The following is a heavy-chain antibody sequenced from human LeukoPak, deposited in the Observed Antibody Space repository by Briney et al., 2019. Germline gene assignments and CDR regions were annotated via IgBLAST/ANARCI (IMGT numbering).Heavy chain of an antibody. CDR2: ISSSGSNI. V-gene: IGHV3-48*03. CDR1: GFTFSSYE. D-gene: IGHD3-10*02. CDR3: AELGITMIGGV. Sequence: GGSLRLSCAASGFTFSSYEMNWVRQAPGQGLEWVSYISSSGSNIYYADSVKGRFTISRDNATNSLYLQMNSLRAEDTAVYYCAELGITMIGGVWGKGTTVTISS. J-gene: IGHJ6*04.